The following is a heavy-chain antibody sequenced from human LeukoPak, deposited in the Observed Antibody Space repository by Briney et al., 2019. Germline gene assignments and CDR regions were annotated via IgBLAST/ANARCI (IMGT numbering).Heavy chain of an antibody. Sequence: SETLSLTCTVSGGSISGYYWSWMRQPPGKGLEWIGHIYYSGSTNYNPSLKSRATISADTSKNQFSLKLSSVTAADTAVYYCASYNWNDVEDYWGQGTLVTVSS. CDR2: IYYSGST. J-gene: IGHJ4*02. V-gene: IGHV4-59*01. CDR3: ASYNWNDVEDY. CDR1: GGSISGYY. D-gene: IGHD1-20*01.